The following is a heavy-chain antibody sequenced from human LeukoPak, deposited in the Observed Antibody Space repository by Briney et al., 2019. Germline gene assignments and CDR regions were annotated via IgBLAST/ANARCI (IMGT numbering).Heavy chain of an antibody. CDR2: ISAYNGNT. Sequence: ASVKVSCKASGYTFTGYGISWVRQAPGQGLEWMGWISAYNGNTNYAQKLQGRVTMTTDTSTSTAYMELRSLRSDDTAVYYCARDGSTYYDFWSGSPVFDYWGQGTLVTVSS. CDR3: ARDGSTYYDFWSGSPVFDY. D-gene: IGHD3-3*01. V-gene: IGHV1-18*01. CDR1: GYTFTGYG. J-gene: IGHJ4*02.